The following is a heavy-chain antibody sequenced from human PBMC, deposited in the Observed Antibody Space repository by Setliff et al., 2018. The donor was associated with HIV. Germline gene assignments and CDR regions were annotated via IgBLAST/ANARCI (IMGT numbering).Heavy chain of an antibody. D-gene: IGHD3-10*01. CDR3: ARLGAWDYGSGSNNAFDI. J-gene: IGHJ3*02. CDR1: GYSFTSYW. Sequence: PGESLKISCKGSGYSFTSYWISWVRQMPGKGLEWMGRIDPSDSYTNYSPSFQGHVTISADKSISTAYLQWSSLKASDTAMYYCARLGAWDYGSGSNNAFDIWGQGTMVTVSS. V-gene: IGHV5-10-1*01. CDR2: IDPSDSYT.